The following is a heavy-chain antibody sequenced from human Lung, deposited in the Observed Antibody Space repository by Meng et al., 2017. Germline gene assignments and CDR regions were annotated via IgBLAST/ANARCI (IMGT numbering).Heavy chain of an antibody. CDR1: GFSVSSYS. CDR3: ARDRALVWEADGGMDV. CDR2: INSGGSS. Sequence: GESLKISCAASGFSVSSYSMSWVRQAPGKGLDWVSSINSGGSSYADSVKGRFTISRDNAKSSLYLLMNSLRDDDTAVYYCARDRALVWEADGGMDVWGQGTTVTVSS. V-gene: IGHV3-21*01. D-gene: IGHD3-16*01. J-gene: IGHJ6*02.